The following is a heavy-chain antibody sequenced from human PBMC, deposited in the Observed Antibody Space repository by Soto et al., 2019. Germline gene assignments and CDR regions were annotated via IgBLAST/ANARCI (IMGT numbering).Heavy chain of an antibody. V-gene: IGHV3-33*01. J-gene: IGHJ3*02. CDR2: IWYDGSNK. CDR3: ARAGGGYYDSNKDAFDI. D-gene: IGHD3-22*01. Sequence: QVQLVESGGGVVQPGRSLRLSCAASGFTFSSYGMHWVRQAPGKGLEWVAVIWYDGSNKYYADSVKGRFTISRDNSKNTLYLQMNSLRAEDTAVYYCARAGGGYYDSNKDAFDIWGQGTMVTVSS. CDR1: GFTFSSYG.